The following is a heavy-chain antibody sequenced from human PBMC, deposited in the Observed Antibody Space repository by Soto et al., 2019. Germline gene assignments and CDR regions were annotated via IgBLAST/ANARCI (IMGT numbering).Heavy chain of an antibody. CDR2: IIPIFGTA. Sequence: SVKVSCKASGGTFSSYAISWVRQAPGQGLEWMGGIIPIFGTANYAQKFQGRVTITADESTSTAYMELSSLRSEDTAVYYCASTPAFIAAAGTKAIDYWCQGTLVTVSS. J-gene: IGHJ4*02. D-gene: IGHD6-13*01. V-gene: IGHV1-69*13. CDR1: GGTFSSYA. CDR3: ASTPAFIAAAGTKAIDY.